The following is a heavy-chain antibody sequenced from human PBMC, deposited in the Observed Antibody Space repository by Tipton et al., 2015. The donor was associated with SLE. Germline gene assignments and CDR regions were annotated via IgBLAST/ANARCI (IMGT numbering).Heavy chain of an antibody. J-gene: IGHJ4*02. Sequence: TLSLTCAVSGYSISSGYYWGWIRQPPGKGLEWIGSIYHSGSTYYNPSLKSRVTISVDTSKNQFSLKLSSVTAADTAVYYCARDPFLFTFGGVLTWGWGQGTLVNVSS. V-gene: IGHV4-38-2*02. CDR2: IYHSGST. D-gene: IGHD3-16*01. CDR3: ARDPFLFTFGGVLTWG. CDR1: GYSISSGYY.